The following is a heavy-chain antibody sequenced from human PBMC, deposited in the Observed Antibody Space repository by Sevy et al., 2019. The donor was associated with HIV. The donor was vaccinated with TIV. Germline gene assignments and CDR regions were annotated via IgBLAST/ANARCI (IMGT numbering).Heavy chain of an antibody. Sequence: GGSLRLSCAASGFPFRLYWMHWARQVPGKGLVWVSRINVDGTSTTYADSVKGRFTTFRDNAKNTVYLQMNSLTAEDTALYYCARDLVGATCDFWGQGTQVTVSS. CDR2: INVDGTST. J-gene: IGHJ4*02. CDR1: GFPFRLYW. D-gene: IGHD1-26*01. V-gene: IGHV3-74*01. CDR3: ARDLVGATCDF.